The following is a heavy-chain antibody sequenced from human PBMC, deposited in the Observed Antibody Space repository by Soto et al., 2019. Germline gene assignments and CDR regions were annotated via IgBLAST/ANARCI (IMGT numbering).Heavy chain of an antibody. V-gene: IGHV1-69*06. CDR2: IIHMFPTT. CDR1: GDTFGRNA. J-gene: IGHJ4*02. D-gene: IGHD2-21*01. CDR3: TKDGDSADYGY. Sequence: KVSYNASGDTFGRNAIHRVRQVPGQGIEWIGVIIHMFPTTNDAEKVKGRLTIYADKSNVTAYMEMTRLRCEDTAVYYCTKDGDSADYGYWGQGTLVTVSS.